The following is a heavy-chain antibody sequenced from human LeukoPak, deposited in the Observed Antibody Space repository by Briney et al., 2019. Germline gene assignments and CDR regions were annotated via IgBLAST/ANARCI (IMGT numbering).Heavy chain of an antibody. CDR2: IYSGGST. J-gene: IGHJ6*02. V-gene: IGHV3-66*01. CDR3: ATDWWGYQLLPGLDGESYGMDV. D-gene: IGHD2-2*01. CDR1: GFTVSSNY. Sequence: PGGSLRLSCAASGFTVSSNYMSWVRQAPGKGLEWVSVIYSGGSTYYADSVKGRFTISRDNSKNTLYLQMNSLRAEDTAVYYCATDWWGYQLLPGLDGESYGMDVWGQGTTVTVSS.